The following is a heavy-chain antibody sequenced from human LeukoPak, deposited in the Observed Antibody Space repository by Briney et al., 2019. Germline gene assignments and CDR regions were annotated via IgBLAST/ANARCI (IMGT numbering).Heavy chain of an antibody. CDR3: ARVSVAGVY. J-gene: IGHJ4*02. Sequence: PGGSLRLSCAASGFTFSSYNMNWVRQAPGKGLEWVSSISSSGGTYIYYADSVKGRFNISRDNAKNSLYLQMNSLRAEDTAVYYCARVSVAGVYWGQGTLVTVSS. V-gene: IGHV3-21*01. D-gene: IGHD6-19*01. CDR2: ISSSGGTYI. CDR1: GFTFSSYN.